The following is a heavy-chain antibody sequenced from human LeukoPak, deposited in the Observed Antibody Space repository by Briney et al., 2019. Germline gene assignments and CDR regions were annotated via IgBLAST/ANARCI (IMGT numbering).Heavy chain of an antibody. CDR1: GYTFTGYY. D-gene: IGHD5-18*01. CDR3: ARAGYTRDAFDI. Sequence: ASVKVSCKASGYTFTGYYMHWVRLAPGQGLEWMGWINPNSGGTNYAQKFQGRVTMTRDTSISTAYMELSRLRSDDTAVYYCARAGYTRDAFDIWGQGTMVTVSS. CDR2: INPNSGGT. J-gene: IGHJ3*02. V-gene: IGHV1-2*02.